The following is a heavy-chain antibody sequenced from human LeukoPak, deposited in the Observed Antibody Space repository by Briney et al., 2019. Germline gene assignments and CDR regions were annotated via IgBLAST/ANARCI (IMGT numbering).Heavy chain of an antibody. V-gene: IGHV1-18*01. CDR1: DYSFTSYG. J-gene: IGHJ4*02. Sequence: ASVKVSCKASDYSFTSYGISWVRQAPGQGLEWMGWISAYNGNTNYAQKLQGRVTMTTDTSTSTAYMELRSLRSDDTAVYYCARGPSTLWFGELLYSSFDYWGQGTLVTVSS. CDR2: ISAYNGNT. CDR3: ARGPSTLWFGELLYSSFDY. D-gene: IGHD3-10*01.